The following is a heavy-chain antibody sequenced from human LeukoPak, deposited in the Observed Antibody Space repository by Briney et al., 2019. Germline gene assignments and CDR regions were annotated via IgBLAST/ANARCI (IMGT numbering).Heavy chain of an antibody. D-gene: IGHD6-13*01. CDR1: GGSISSYY. CDR2: IYYSGST. CDR3: ARSRSWLYYFDY. J-gene: IGHJ4*02. V-gene: IGHV4-59*08. Sequence: PSETLSLTCTVSGGSISSYYWSWIRQPPGKGLEGIGYIYYSGSTNYNPSLKSRVTISVDTSKNQFSLKLSSVTAADTAVYYCARSRSWLYYFDYWGQGTLVTVSS.